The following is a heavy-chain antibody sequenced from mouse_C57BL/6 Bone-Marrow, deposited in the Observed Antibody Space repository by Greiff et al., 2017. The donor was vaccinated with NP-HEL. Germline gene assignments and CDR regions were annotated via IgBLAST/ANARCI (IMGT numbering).Heavy chain of an antibody. Sequence: EVKVVESGPVLVKPGASVKMSCKASGYTFTDYYMNWVKQSHGKSLEWIGVINPYNGGTSYNQKFKGKATLTVDKSSSTAYMELNSLTSEDSAVYYCARRYGSPFDYWGQGTTLTVSS. V-gene: IGHV1-19*01. CDR2: INPYNGGT. CDR1: GYTFTDYY. J-gene: IGHJ2*01. D-gene: IGHD1-1*01. CDR3: ARRYGSPFDY.